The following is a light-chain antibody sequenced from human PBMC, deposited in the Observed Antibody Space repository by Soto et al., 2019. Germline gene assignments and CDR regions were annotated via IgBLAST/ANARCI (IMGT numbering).Light chain of an antibody. CDR2: ATS. CDR1: QGIAPY. CDR3: QKYNSAPLT. V-gene: IGKV1-27*01. J-gene: IGKJ4*01. Sequence: DVQMTQSPSSLSAFVGDRVTITCRASQGIAPYLAWFQQKPGKVPKLLIYATSTLQSGVPSRFSGSGSGTDFNLTISSLQPEDVGTYYCQKYNSAPLTFGGGNKVEIK.